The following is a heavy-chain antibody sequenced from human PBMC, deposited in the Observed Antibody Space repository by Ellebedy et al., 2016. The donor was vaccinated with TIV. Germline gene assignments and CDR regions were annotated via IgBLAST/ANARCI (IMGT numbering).Heavy chain of an antibody. V-gene: IGHV1-46*01. Sequence: ASVKVSXXASGYTFTSYYMHWVRQAPGQGLEWMGIINPSGGSTSYAQKFQGRVTMTRNTSISTAYMELSSLRSEDTAVYYCARVRSIAARRSYMDVWGKGTTVTVSS. J-gene: IGHJ6*03. D-gene: IGHD6-6*01. CDR2: INPSGGST. CDR1: GYTFTSYY. CDR3: ARVRSIAARRSYMDV.